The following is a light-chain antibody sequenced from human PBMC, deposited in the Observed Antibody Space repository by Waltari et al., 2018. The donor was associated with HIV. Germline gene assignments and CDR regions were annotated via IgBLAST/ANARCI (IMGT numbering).Light chain of an antibody. Sequence: QSVLTQPPSVSEAPRQRVPISCSGSRSNIGNNAVNWYQQLPGKAPKLLIYYDDLLPSGVSDRFSGSKSGTSASLAISGLQSEDEADYYCAAWDDSLNGPVFGGGTKLTVL. CDR1: RSNIGNNA. CDR3: AAWDDSLNGPV. J-gene: IGLJ2*01. CDR2: YDD. V-gene: IGLV1-36*01.